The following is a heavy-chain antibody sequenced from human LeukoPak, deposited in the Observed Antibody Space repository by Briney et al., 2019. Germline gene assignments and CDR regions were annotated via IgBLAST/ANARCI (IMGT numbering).Heavy chain of an antibody. Sequence: ASVKVSCKASGYTFTSYYMHWGRQAPGQGLEWMGIINPSGGSTSYAQKFQGRVTMTRDTSTSTVYMELSSLRSEDTAVYYCARAHSGWYSGPDGAFDIWGQGTMVTVSS. V-gene: IGHV1-46*01. CDR1: GYTFTSYY. CDR2: INPSGGST. D-gene: IGHD6-19*01. CDR3: ARAHSGWYSGPDGAFDI. J-gene: IGHJ3*02.